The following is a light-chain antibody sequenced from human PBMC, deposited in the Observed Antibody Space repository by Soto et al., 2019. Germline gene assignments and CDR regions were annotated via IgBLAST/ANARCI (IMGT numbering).Light chain of an antibody. CDR2: GAS. J-gene: IGKJ5*01. CDR1: QSVSSN. V-gene: IGKV3-15*01. Sequence: EIVMTQSPATLSVSPGERATLSCRASQSVSSNLAWYPQKPCQAPRLLIYGASTRATGIPARFSGSGSGTEFTLTISSLQSEDFAVYYCQQYNNWPPTFGQGTRLEIK. CDR3: QQYNNWPPT.